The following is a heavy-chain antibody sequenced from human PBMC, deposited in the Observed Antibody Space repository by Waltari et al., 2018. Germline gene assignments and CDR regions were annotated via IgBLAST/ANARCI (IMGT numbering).Heavy chain of an antibody. CDR3: ARGRGGQERAVGGYGMDV. V-gene: IGHV4-4*07. CDR1: GDAITNSY. Sequence: QVQLQESGPGLVKPSETLSLTCIVSGDAITNSYWSWIRQPAGKGLEWIGRIYDSGDTRYNPSLKRRATMSLDTSKNQFSLKISSVTAADTAVYYCARGRGGQERAVGGYGMDVWGQGTTVTVSS. D-gene: IGHD3-10*01. J-gene: IGHJ6*02. CDR2: IYDSGDT.